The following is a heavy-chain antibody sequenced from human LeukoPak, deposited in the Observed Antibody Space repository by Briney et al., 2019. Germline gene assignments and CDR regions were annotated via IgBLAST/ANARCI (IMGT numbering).Heavy chain of an antibody. CDR2: IDWDDDK. Sequence: ESAPKPVNPTQTLTLTCTFSGVLPSISGMRLNCVRQPPRNALDWLARIDWDDDKFYSTSLKTRLTISKETSKNQVVLTMANMDPVDTATYYCARTFSGGSYLFDYWGQGTLVTVSS. CDR3: ARTFSGGSYLFDY. J-gene: IGHJ4*02. D-gene: IGHD2-15*01. CDR1: GVLPSISGMR. V-gene: IGHV2-70*04.